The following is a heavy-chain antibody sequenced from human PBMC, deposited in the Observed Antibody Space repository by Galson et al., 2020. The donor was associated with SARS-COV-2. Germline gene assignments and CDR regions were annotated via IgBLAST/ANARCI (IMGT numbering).Heavy chain of an antibody. D-gene: IGHD2-15*01. CDR2: IYYSGST. J-gene: IGHJ4*02. CDR1: GGPIYSSY. CDR3: GRHINCLFDY. V-gene: IGHV4-59*08. Sequence: SETLSLTCTVSGGPIYSSYWSWIRQPPGKGLEWIGYIYYSGSTNYNPSLGSRVTMSVDTSKNQFSLELSSVTAADTAMYYCGRHINCLFDYWGQGGLVTVSS.